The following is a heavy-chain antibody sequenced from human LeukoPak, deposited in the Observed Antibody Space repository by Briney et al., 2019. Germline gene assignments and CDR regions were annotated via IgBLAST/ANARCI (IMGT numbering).Heavy chain of an antibody. CDR3: ARATLSDYYFNY. V-gene: IGHV1-58*01. CDR1: GFTSTNFA. J-gene: IGHJ4*02. Sequence: TSVKVSCKASGFTSTNFAVQWVRQARGQRLEWIGWIIVGSGATKCAQDFQERVTITRDLSTSTLYMELSSLRSEDTAVYFCARATLSDYYFNYWGQGTLVTVSS. CDR2: IIVGSGAT.